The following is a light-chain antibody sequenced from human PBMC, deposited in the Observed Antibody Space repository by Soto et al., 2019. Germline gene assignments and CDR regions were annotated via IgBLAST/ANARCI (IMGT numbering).Light chain of an antibody. CDR3: QQYGSSGT. Sequence: EIVLTQSPGTLSLSPGERATLSCRASQSVSNNYLAWYQQKPGQAPSLLIYGASNRATGIPDRFSGSGSGTDFTLTISRLEPEDFAVYYCQQYGSSGTVGQGTKVDIK. V-gene: IGKV3-20*01. CDR1: QSVSNNY. CDR2: GAS. J-gene: IGKJ1*01.